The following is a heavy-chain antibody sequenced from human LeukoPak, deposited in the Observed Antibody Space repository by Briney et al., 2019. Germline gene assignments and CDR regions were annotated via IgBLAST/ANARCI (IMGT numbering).Heavy chain of an antibody. CDR1: GFTFSSYA. CDR3: AKDLVTGSLDY. J-gene: IGHJ4*02. V-gene: IGHV3-23*01. Sequence: GGSLRLSCAASGFTFSSYAMTWVRQAPGKGLEWVSSISSSGGSTYYADSVRGRFTISRDNSKNTLYLQMDSLRAEDTATYYCAKDLVTGSLDYWGQGTLVTVSS. CDR2: ISSSGGST. D-gene: IGHD3-10*01.